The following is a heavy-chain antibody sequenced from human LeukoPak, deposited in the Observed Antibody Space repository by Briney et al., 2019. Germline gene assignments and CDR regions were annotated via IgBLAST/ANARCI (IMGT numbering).Heavy chain of an antibody. CDR2: INPNSGGT. CDR3: ARVRVYSYGYLGY. D-gene: IGHD5-18*01. J-gene: IGHJ4*02. V-gene: IGHV1-2*02. Sequence: VSVKVSCKASGYTFTGYYMHWVRQAPGQGLEWMGWINPNSGGTNYAQKFQGRVTMTRDTSISTAYMELSRLRSDDTAVYYCARVRVYSYGYLGYWGQGTLVTVSS. CDR1: GYTFTGYY.